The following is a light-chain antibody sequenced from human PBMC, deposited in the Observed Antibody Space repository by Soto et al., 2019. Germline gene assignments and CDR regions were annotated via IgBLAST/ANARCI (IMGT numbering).Light chain of an antibody. CDR1: QSISSY. Sequence: DIQMTQSPSSLSASVGDRVTITCRASQSISSYLNWYQQKPGKAHKXLIYAASSLQSGVPSRFSGSGSGTAGTITISILQPEDFETYYCQQSYSLPTTFGQGTKVDIK. CDR2: AAS. CDR3: QQSYSLPTT. V-gene: IGKV1-39*01. J-gene: IGKJ1*01.